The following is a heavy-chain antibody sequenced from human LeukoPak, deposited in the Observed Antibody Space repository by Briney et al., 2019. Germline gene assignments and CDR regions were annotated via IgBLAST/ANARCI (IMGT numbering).Heavy chain of an antibody. Sequence: PSETLSLTCAVYGGSFSGYYWSWLRQPPAKGREWIGEINHSGSTNYNPSLKSRVTISVDTSKNQFSLKLSAVTAADTAVYYCARNPGGWFDPWGQGTLVTVSS. CDR1: GGSFSGYY. J-gene: IGHJ5*02. V-gene: IGHV4-34*01. D-gene: IGHD1-14*01. CDR2: INHSGST. CDR3: ARNPGGWFDP.